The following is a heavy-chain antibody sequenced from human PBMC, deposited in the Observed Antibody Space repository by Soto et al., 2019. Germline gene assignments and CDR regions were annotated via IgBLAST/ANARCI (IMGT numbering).Heavy chain of an antibody. V-gene: IGHV1-2*04. CDR1: GYRFTYYH. J-gene: IGHJ6*02. CDR2: INPKSGGT. D-gene: IGHD2-8*01. CDR3: ARGHSTDCSNGVCSFFYNHEMDV. Sequence: ASVKVSRKASGYRFTYYHIHGVRQAPGQGLEWLGRINPKSGGTSTAQKFQGWVTMTRDRSISTVYMELTRLRSDDTAVYFCARGHSTDCSNGVCSFFYNHEMDVWGQGTTVTVSS.